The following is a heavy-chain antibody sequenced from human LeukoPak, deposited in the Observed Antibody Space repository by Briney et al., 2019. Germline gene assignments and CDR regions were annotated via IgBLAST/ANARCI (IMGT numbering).Heavy chain of an antibody. CDR1: GGSFSGYY. V-gene: IGHV4-34*01. CDR3: ARVPSTATGISWFDP. J-gene: IGHJ5*02. CDR2: INHSGST. D-gene: IGHD6-13*01. Sequence: SETLSLTCAVYGGSFSGYYWSWIRQPPGKGLEWIGEINHSGSTNYNPSLKSRVTMSVDTSKNQFSLILSSVTAADTAVYYCARVPSTATGISWFDPWGQGTLVTVSS.